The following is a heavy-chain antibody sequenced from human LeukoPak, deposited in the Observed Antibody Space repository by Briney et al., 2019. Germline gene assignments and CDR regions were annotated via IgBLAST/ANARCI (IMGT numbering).Heavy chain of an antibody. D-gene: IGHD3-3*01. CDR1: GYTFTNYY. J-gene: IGHJ5*02. CDR3: ARGPHKRTYDRDNWFDP. CDR2: INPSSGTT. V-gene: IGHV1-46*01. Sequence: ASVKVSCKASGYTFTNYYMVCVRQAPGQGLEWMGIINPSSGTTNYAQKFQGRVTMTRDMSTSTVYMELSSLRSEDTAVYYCARGPHKRTYDRDNWFDPWGQGTLVTVSS.